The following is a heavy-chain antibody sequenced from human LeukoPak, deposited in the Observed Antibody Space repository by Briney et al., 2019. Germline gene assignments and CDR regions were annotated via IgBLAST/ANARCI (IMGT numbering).Heavy chain of an antibody. CDR1: RFTFNTYW. J-gene: IGHJ4*02. D-gene: IGHD1-1*01. V-gene: IGHV3-74*01. CDR3: ASEGTTGTTWGPDY. CDR2: IDSDGYST. Sequence: GGSLRLSCAASRFTFNTYWMHWVRHAPGKGLVWVSRIDSDGYSTAYADSVKGRFTISRDNAKNTLYLQMNSLRAEDTAVYYCASEGTTGTTWGPDYWGRGTLVTVSS.